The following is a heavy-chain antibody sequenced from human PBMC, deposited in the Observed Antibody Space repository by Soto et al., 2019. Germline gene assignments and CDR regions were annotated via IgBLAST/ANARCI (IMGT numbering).Heavy chain of an antibody. CDR3: ASEYCSGGSCYYYGMDV. D-gene: IGHD2-15*01. V-gene: IGHV3-33*01. Sequence: QVQLVESGGGVVQPGRSLRLSCAASGFTFSSYGMHWVRQAPGKGLEWVAGIWYDGSNKYYADSVKGRFTISRDNSKNTLYLQMNSLRAEDTAVYYCASEYCSGGSCYYYGMDVWGQGTTVNVSS. J-gene: IGHJ6*02. CDR2: IWYDGSNK. CDR1: GFTFSSYG.